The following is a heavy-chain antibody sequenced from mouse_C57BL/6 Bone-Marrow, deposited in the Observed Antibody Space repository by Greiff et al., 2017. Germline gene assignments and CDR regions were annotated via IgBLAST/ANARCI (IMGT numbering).Heavy chain of an antibody. Sequence: VQLQQPGAELVMPGASVKLSCKASGYTFTSYWMHWVKQRPGQGLEWIGEIDPSDSYTNYNQKFKGKSTLTVDKSSSTAYMQLRSLTSEDSAVXYCARESNWDYFDYWGQGTTLTVSS. CDR1: GYTFTSYW. CDR2: IDPSDSYT. V-gene: IGHV1-69*01. CDR3: ARESNWDYFDY. J-gene: IGHJ2*01. D-gene: IGHD4-1*01.